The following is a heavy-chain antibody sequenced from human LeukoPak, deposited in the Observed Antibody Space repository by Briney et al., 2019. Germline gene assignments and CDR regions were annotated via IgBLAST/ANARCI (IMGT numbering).Heavy chain of an antibody. CDR3: ARRRYPRKGYNSPFGYFDL. D-gene: IGHD5-24*01. J-gene: IGHJ2*01. CDR2: IYPGDSDT. CDR1: GYSFTSYW. Sequence: GESLKISCKGSGYSFTSYWIGWVRQMPGKGLEWMGIIYPGDSDTRYSPSFQGQVTISADKSIGTAYLQWSSLKASDTAMYYCARRRYPRKGYNSPFGYFDLWGRGTLVTVSS. V-gene: IGHV5-51*01.